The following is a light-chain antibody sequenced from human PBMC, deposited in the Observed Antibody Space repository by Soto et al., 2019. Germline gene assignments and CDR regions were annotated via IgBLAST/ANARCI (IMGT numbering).Light chain of an antibody. Sequence: QSALTQPPSASGSPGQSVTISCTGTSSGVGAYNYVSWYQQLPGKAPKLIIYEASKRPSGVPDRFSGSKSGNTASLTVSGLQAEDEADYYCTSYAGTYSFFYVFGTGTKVTVL. V-gene: IGLV2-8*01. CDR2: EAS. CDR3: TSYAGTYSFFYV. CDR1: SSGVGAYNY. J-gene: IGLJ1*01.